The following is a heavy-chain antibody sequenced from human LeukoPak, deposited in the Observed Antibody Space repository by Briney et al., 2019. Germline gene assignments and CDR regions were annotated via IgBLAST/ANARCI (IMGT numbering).Heavy chain of an antibody. D-gene: IGHD3-22*01. CDR3: AGYYYESSGSFDY. V-gene: IGHV3-30-3*01. CDR2: ISYDGSNK. J-gene: IGHJ4*02. Sequence: PGRSLRLSCAASGFTFSSYAMHWVRQAPGKGLEWVAVISYDGSNKYYADSVKGRFTISRDNSKNTLYLQMNSLRAEDTAVYYCAGYYYESSGSFDYWGQGTLVTVSS. CDR1: GFTFSSYA.